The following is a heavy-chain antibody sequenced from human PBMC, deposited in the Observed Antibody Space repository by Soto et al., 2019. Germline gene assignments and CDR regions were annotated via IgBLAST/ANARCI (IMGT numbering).Heavy chain of an antibody. J-gene: IGHJ6*02. D-gene: IGHD5-12*01. CDR3: ARVPNPQLLRSWRLYSYGMDV. Sequence: QVQLVESGGGVVQPGRSLRLSCAASGFTFSSYAMHWVRQAPGKGLEWVAVISYDGSNKYYADSVKGRFTISRDNSKNTLYLQMNSLRAEDTAVYYCARVPNPQLLRSWRLYSYGMDVWGQGTTVPVSS. CDR1: GFTFSSYA. V-gene: IGHV3-30-3*01. CDR2: ISYDGSNK.